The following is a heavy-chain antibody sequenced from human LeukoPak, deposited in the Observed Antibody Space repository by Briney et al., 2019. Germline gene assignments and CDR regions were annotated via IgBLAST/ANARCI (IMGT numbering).Heavy chain of an antibody. Sequence: GGSMRLSCTASGFTFSSYAMHWVRQAPGKGLEWVAFIWSDGNNKYYADSVKGRFTISRDNSKNTLYLQMNSLRAEDTAVYYCARDRDYYDSSGNLDYWGQGTLVTVSP. J-gene: IGHJ4*02. V-gene: IGHV3-33*01. D-gene: IGHD3-22*01. CDR1: GFTFSSYA. CDR2: IWSDGNNK. CDR3: ARDRDYYDSSGNLDY.